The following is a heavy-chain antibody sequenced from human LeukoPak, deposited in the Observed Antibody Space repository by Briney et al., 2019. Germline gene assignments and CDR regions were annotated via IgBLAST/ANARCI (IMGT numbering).Heavy chain of an antibody. CDR1: GFTFSSYS. CDR2: ISSSGGST. V-gene: IGHV3-23*01. CDR3: AKDRRELDY. J-gene: IGHJ4*02. D-gene: IGHD5-24*01. Sequence: GGSLRLSCAASGFTFSSYSMNWVRQAPGKGLEWVSSISSSGGSTYYADSVKGRFTISRDNSKNTLYLQMNSLRAEDTAVYYCAKDRRELDYWGQGTLVTVSS.